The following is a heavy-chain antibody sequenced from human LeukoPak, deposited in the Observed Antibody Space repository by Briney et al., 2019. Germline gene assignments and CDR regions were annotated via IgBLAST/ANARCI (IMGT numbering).Heavy chain of an antibody. V-gene: IGHV4-39*07. CDR1: GGSISSSSYY. D-gene: IGHD5-24*01. J-gene: IGHJ4*02. CDR2: IYYSGST. Sequence: ETLSLTCTVSGGSISSSSYYWGWIRRPPGKGLEWIGSIYYSGSTYYNPSLKSGVTISVDTSKSQFSLKVTSVTAADTAVYFCARDRDGHNYYFDYWGQGALVTVSS. CDR3: ARDRDGHNYYFDY.